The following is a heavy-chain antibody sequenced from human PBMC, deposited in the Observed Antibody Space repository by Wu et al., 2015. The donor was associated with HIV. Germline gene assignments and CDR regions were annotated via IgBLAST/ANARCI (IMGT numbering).Heavy chain of an antibody. CDR2: IIPIFGTT. J-gene: IGHJ6*03. Sequence: QVQLVQSGAEVKKPGSSVKVSCKASGGSFSSYAITWVRQAPGQGPEWMGGIIPIFGTTNYAQKFQGRVTITADESMSTAYMELSSLRSEDTAVYYCARARTTLHYYYYMDVWGKGTTVTVSS. D-gene: IGHD2-2*01. CDR1: GGSFSSYA. V-gene: IGHV1-69*12. CDR3: ARARTTLHYYYYMDV.